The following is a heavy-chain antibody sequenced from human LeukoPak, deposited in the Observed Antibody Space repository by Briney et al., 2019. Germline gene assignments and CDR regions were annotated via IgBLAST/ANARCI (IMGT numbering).Heavy chain of an antibody. V-gene: IGHV1-18*01. D-gene: IGHD4-17*01. CDR2: ISAYNGNT. J-gene: IGHJ4*02. CDR1: GYTFTSYG. Sequence: ASVKVSCKASGYTFTSYGISWVRQAPGQGLEWMGWISAYNGNTNHAQKLQGRVTMTTDTSTSTAYMELRSLRSDDTAVYYCARDGPVYGDYVNQFDYWGQGTLVTVSS. CDR3: ARDGPVYGDYVNQFDY.